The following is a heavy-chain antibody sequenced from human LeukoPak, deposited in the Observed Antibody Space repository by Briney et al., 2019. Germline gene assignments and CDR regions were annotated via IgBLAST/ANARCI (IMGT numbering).Heavy chain of an antibody. J-gene: IGHJ2*01. D-gene: IGHD6-13*01. CDR3: TRRQSQGSTTYWYFDL. CDR1: GYTFTSYD. Sequence: ASVKVSCKASGYTFTSYDINWVRQATGQGLEWMGWMNPNSGNTGYAQKFQGRVTITRNTSISTAYMELSSLRSEDTAVYYCTRRQSQGSTTYWYFDLWGRGTQVTVSS. CDR2: MNPNSGNT. V-gene: IGHV1-8*03.